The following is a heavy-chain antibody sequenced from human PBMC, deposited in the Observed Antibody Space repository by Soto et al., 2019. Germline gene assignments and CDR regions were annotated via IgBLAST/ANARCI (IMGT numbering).Heavy chain of an antibody. CDR2: ISWNSGSI. V-gene: IGHV3-9*01. CDR1: GFTFDDYA. J-gene: IGHJ4*02. Sequence: EVQLVESGGGLVQPGRSLRLSCAASGFTFDDYAMHWVRQAPGKGLEWVSGISWNSGSIGYADSVKGRFTISRDNAKNSVYLQMNSLRAEGTALYYCAKDRYSRCWSSRCEFDYWGQGTLVTVSS. D-gene: IGHD6-13*01. CDR3: AKDRYSRCWSSRCEFDY.